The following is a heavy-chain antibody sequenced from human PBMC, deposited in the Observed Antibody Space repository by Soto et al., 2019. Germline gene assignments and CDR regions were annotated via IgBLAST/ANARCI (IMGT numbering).Heavy chain of an antibody. V-gene: IGHV3-23*01. J-gene: IGHJ2*01. Sequence: HPGGSLRLSCAASGFTFSSYAMSWVRQAPGKGLEWVSAISGSGGSTCYADSVKGRFTISRDNSKNTLYLQMNSLRAEDTAVYYCALQLSEIRAWLVPQYFDLWGRGTLVTVSS. CDR1: GFTFSSYA. CDR2: ISGSGGST. D-gene: IGHD6-19*01. CDR3: ALQLSEIRAWLVPQYFDL.